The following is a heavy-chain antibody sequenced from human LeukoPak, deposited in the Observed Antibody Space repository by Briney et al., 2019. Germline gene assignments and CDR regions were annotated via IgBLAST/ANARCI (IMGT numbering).Heavy chain of an antibody. CDR1: GGSFSGYY. V-gene: IGHV4-34*01. J-gene: IGHJ3*02. CDR2: INHGGST. Sequence: SETLSLTCAVYGGSFSGYYWSWIRQPPGKGLEWIGEINHGGSTNYNPSLKSRVTISVDTSKNQFSLKLSSATAADTAVYYCARRGVIGAFDIWGQGTMVTVSS. CDR3: ARRGVIGAFDI. D-gene: IGHD3-10*01.